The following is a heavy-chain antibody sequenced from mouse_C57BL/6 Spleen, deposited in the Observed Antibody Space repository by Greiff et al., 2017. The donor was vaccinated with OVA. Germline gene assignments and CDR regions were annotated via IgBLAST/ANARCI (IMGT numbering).Heavy chain of an antibody. V-gene: IGHV3-6*01. Sequence: VQLQQSGPGLVKPSQSLSLTCSVTGYSITSGYYWNWIRQFPGNKLEWMGYISYDGSNNYNPSLKNRISITRDTSKNQFFLKLNSVTTEDTATYYCAGDYGYGRSLDYWGQGTTLTVSS. J-gene: IGHJ2*01. CDR1: GYSITSGYY. CDR3: AGDYGYGRSLDY. CDR2: ISYDGSN. D-gene: IGHD1-1*01.